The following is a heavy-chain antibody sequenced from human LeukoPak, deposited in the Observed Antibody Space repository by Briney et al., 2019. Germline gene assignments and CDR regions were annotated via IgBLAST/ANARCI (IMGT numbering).Heavy chain of an antibody. CDR1: GYIFTNYG. J-gene: IGHJ4*02. CDR2: IIPIFGTA. Sequence: SVKVSCKASGYIFTNYGISWVRQAPGQGLEWMGGIIPIFGTANYAQKFQGRVTITADESTSTAYMELSSLRSEDTAVYYCARDVGRYDSSGYYKLFDYWGQGTLVTVSS. V-gene: IGHV1-69*13. D-gene: IGHD3-22*01. CDR3: ARDVGRYDSSGYYKLFDY.